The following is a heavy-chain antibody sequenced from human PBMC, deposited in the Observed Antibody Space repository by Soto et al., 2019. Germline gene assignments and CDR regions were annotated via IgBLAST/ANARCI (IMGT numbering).Heavy chain of an antibody. CDR3: ASSNMVRGVIISLDY. V-gene: IGHV3-30*03. CDR1: GFTFSSYG. Sequence: PGGSLRLSCAASGFTFSSYGMHWVRQAPGKGLEWVAVISYDGSNKYYADSVKGRFTISRDNSKNTLYLQMNSLRAEDTAVYYCASSNMVRGVIISLDYWGQGTLVTVSS. D-gene: IGHD3-10*01. CDR2: ISYDGSNK. J-gene: IGHJ4*02.